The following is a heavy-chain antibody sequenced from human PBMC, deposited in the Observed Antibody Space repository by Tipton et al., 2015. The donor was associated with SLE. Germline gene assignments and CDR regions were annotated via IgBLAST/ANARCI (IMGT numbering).Heavy chain of an antibody. CDR1: GGSFSGYY. D-gene: IGHD3-22*01. J-gene: IGHJ4*02. CDR2: INHSGST. V-gene: IGHV4-34*01. Sequence: TLSLTCAVYGGSFSGYYWSWIRQPPGKGLEWIGEINHSGSTNYNPSLKSRVTISVDTSKNQFSLKLSSVTAADTAVYYCARDKIYYDSSAIDYWGQGTLVTLSS. CDR3: ARDKIYYDSSAIDY.